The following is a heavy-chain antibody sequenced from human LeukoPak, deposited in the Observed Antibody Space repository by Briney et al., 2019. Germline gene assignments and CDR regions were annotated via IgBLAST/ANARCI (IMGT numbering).Heavy chain of an antibody. Sequence: PSETLFLTCAVSGGSISSSNWWSWVRQPPGKGLEWIGEIYHSGSTNYSPSLKSRVNISVDKSKNQFSLKLSSVTAADTAVYYCARQTGSGLFILPGGQGTLVTVSS. V-gene: IGHV4-4*02. J-gene: IGHJ4*02. CDR2: IYHSGST. CDR1: GGSISSSNW. CDR3: ARQTGSGLFILP. D-gene: IGHD3/OR15-3a*01.